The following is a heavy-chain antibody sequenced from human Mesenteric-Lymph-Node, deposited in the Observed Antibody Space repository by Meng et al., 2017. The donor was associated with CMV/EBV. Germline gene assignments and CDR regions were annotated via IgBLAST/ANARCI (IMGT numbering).Heavy chain of an antibody. V-gene: IGHV3-33*06. CDR1: GFTFSSYG. CDR3: AEAGGFGVVIIGYFDY. J-gene: IGHJ4*02. CDR2: IWYDGSNK. D-gene: IGHD3-3*01. Sequence: GESLKISCVASGFTFSSYGMHWVRQAPGKGLEWVAVIWYDGSNKYYADSVKGRFTISRDNSKNTLYLQMNSLRAEDTAVYYCAEAGGFGVVIIGYFDYWGQGTLVTVSS.